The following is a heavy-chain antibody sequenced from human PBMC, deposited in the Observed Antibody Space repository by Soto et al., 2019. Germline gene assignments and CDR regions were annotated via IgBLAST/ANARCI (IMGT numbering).Heavy chain of an antibody. J-gene: IGHJ4*02. CDR3: ARGFDRAAGSALDS. V-gene: IGHV3-23*01. D-gene: IGHD6-13*01. Sequence: EVQLLESGGDLVQPGGSLRLSCAAPAFMFDNFAMSWVRQAPRKGLEWVSAISGNGGTTHYADSAKGRFTISRDRSKNTRYLQMNSLRAEDTAVYYCARGFDRAAGSALDSWGQGTLVTVSS. CDR2: ISGNGGTT. CDR1: AFMFDNFA.